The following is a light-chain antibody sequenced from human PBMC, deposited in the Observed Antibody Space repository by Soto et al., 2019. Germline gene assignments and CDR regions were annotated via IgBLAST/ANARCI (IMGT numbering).Light chain of an antibody. CDR2: EVN. V-gene: IGLV2-8*01. Sequence: QSVLAQPPSASGSPGQSVAISCTGTSGDVGGYNYVSWYQQHPGKAPKLMIYEVNKRPSGVPDRFSGSKSGNTASLTVSGLQAEDEAEYYCSSYAGSSNVFGTGTKVIV. J-gene: IGLJ1*01. CDR1: SGDVGGYNY. CDR3: SSYAGSSNV.